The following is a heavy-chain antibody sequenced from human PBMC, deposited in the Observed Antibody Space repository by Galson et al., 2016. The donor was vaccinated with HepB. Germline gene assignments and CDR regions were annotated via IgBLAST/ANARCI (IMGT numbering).Heavy chain of an antibody. CDR2: ISGSGGTT. D-gene: IGHD3-10*01. Sequence: SLRLSCAASGFTFSSYVMNWVRQAPGKGLELVSGISGSGGTTNYADSVKGRFTISRDNSKNTVFLQMNSLRAEDTAVYYCAKAIGSGSFGYDYYGLDVWGQGTTVTVSS. CDR1: GFTFSSYV. CDR3: AKAIGSGSFGYDYYGLDV. V-gene: IGHV3-23*01. J-gene: IGHJ6*02.